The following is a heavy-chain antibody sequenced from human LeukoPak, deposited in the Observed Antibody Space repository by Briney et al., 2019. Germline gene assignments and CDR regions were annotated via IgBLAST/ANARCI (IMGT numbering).Heavy chain of an antibody. CDR1: GFTFSSYA. J-gene: IGHJ4*02. Sequence: TGRSLRLSCAASGFTFSSYAMHWVRQAPGKGLEWVAVISCDGSNKYYADSVKGRFTISRDNSKNTLYLQMNSLRVEDTAVYYCVKNDGWFHLAQWGQGTLVTVSS. D-gene: IGHD6-19*01. CDR2: ISCDGSNK. CDR3: VKNDGWFHLAQ. V-gene: IGHV3-30-3*01.